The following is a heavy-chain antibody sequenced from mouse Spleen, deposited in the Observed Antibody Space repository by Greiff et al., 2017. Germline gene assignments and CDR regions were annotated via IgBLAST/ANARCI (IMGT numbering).Heavy chain of an antibody. CDR3: ARYDWDYFDY. Sequence: EVKLVESGGGLVQPGGSLSLSCAASGFTFTDYYMSWVRQPPGKALEWLGFIRNKANGYTTEYSASVKGRFTISRDNSRSILYLQMNALRAEDSATYYCARYDWDYFDYWGQGTTLTVSS. J-gene: IGHJ2*01. V-gene: IGHV7-3*01. CDR2: IRNKANGYTT. CDR1: GFTFTDYY. D-gene: IGHD4-1*01.